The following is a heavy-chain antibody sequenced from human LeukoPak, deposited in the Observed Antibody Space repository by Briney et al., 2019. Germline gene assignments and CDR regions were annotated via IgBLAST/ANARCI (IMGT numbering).Heavy chain of an antibody. CDR2: INPNSGGT. Sequence: ASVKVSCKASGYTFTGYYMHWVRQAPGQGLEWMGWINPNSGGTNYAQKFQGRVTMTRDTSISTAYMELSRLRSDDTAVYYCAREAGIAVAGTLLAFGALDYWGQGTLATVSS. V-gene: IGHV1-2*02. CDR3: AREAGIAVAGTLLAFGALDY. J-gene: IGHJ4*02. CDR1: GYTFTGYY. D-gene: IGHD6-19*01.